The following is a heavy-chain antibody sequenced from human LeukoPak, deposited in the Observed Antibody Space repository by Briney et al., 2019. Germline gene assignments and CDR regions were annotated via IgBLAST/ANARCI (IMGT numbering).Heavy chain of an antibody. Sequence: SETLSLTCSVSGGSVSSGSHYWSWIRQPPGKGLEWIGYISYSGSTNYNPSLKSRVTISVDTSKNQFSLKLSSVTAADTAVYYCVRDRELNYWGQGTLVTVSS. CDR2: ISYSGST. D-gene: IGHD3-10*01. V-gene: IGHV4-61*01. CDR1: GGSVSSGSHY. CDR3: VRDRELNY. J-gene: IGHJ4*02.